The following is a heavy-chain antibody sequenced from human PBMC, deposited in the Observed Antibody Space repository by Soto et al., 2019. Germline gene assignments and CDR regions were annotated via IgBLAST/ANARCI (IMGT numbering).Heavy chain of an antibody. D-gene: IGHD4-17*01. V-gene: IGHV1-18*01. CDR2: ISAYNGNT. CDR3: ARDRDGDYDVYYYYYSMDV. J-gene: IGHJ6*02. Sequence: QVQLVQSGAEVKKPGASVKVSCKASGYTFTSYGISWVRQAPGQGLEWMGWISAYNGNTNYAQKLQGRVTMTTDTSTRTAYMDLRGLSSDDTAVYYCARDRDGDYDVYYYYYSMDVWGQGTTVTVSS. CDR1: GYTFTSYG.